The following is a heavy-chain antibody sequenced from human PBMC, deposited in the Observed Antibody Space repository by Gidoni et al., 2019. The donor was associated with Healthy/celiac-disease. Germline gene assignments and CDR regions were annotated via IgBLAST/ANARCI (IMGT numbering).Heavy chain of an antibody. CDR1: GFPFSSCA. CDR2: ISGSGGST. V-gene: IGHV3-23*04. Sequence: EVQLVESGGGLVQPGGSLSLSCAASGFPFSSCAMRGFRQAPGKGLEWVSAISGSGGSTYYADSVKGRFTISRDNSKNTLYLQMNSLRAEDTAVYYCAKDRFSPTYCGGDCYPSGMDVWGQGTTVTVSS. J-gene: IGHJ6*02. D-gene: IGHD2-21*02. CDR3: AKDRFSPTYCGGDCYPSGMDV.